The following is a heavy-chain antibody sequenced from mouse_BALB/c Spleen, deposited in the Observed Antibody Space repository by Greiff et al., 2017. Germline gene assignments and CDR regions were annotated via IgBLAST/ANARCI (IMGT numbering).Heavy chain of an antibody. D-gene: IGHD2-14*01. Sequence: EVQLQQSGPELMKPGASVKISCKASGYSFTSYYMHWVKQSHGKSLEWIGYIDPFNGGTSYNQKFKGKATLTVDKSSSTAYMHLSSLTSEDSAVYYCARGEVRREGYAMDYWGQGTSVTVSS. CDR2: IDPFNGGT. CDR1: GYSFTSYY. CDR3: ARGEVRREGYAMDY. V-gene: IGHV1S135*01. J-gene: IGHJ4*01.